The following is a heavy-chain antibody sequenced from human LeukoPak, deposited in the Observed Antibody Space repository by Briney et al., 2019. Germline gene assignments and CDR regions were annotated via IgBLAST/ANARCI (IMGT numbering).Heavy chain of an antibody. CDR1: RFRFASYG. CDR3: ARDTSVGAAYFDV. J-gene: IGHJ4*02. Sequence: SGGSLRLSCAASRFRFASYGMHWVRQAPGKGLEWVAYIRCDGSDKYYAASVKGRFTISRDNSKNTLSLQMTTLRPDDTAIYYCARDTSVGAAYFDVWGQGALVAVSS. D-gene: IGHD2-15*01. CDR2: IRCDGSDK. V-gene: IGHV3-30*02.